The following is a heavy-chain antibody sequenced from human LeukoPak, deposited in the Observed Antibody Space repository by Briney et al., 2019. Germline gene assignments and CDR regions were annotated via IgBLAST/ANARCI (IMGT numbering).Heavy chain of an antibody. V-gene: IGHV3-74*01. CDR1: GFTFSSYW. Sequence: GGPLRLSCAASGFTFSSYWMHWVRQAPGKGLVWVSRINSDGSSTSYADSVKGRFTISRDNAKNRLYLQMNSLRAEDTAVYYCARALVVVPAAKAVVSYNWFDPWGQGTLVTVSS. D-gene: IGHD2-2*01. J-gene: IGHJ5*02. CDR2: INSDGSST. CDR3: ARALVVVPAAKAVVSYNWFDP.